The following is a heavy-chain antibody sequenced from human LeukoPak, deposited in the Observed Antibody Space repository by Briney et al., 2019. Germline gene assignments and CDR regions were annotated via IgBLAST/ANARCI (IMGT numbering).Heavy chain of an antibody. D-gene: IGHD6-19*01. V-gene: IGHV1-2*02. Sequence: ASVKVSCKASGYTFTDNYMHWVRQAPGQGLEWLGWVNTKSGATNYAQNFQGRVTMTRDTSMSTTYMELKRLRSDDTAVYYCARDLGISGWYAPPLGYFDYWGQGTLLTVSS. CDR2: VNTKSGAT. CDR3: ARDLGISGWYAPPLGYFDY. J-gene: IGHJ4*02. CDR1: GYTFTDNY.